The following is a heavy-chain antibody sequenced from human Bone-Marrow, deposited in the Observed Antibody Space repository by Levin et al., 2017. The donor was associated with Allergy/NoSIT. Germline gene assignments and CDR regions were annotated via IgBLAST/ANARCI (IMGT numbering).Heavy chain of an antibody. D-gene: IGHD3-3*01. CDR1: GFFFSNYA. CDR2: MSGTGGLT. J-gene: IGHJ4*02. Sequence: PGGSLRLSCATSGFFFSNYAMTWVRQAPGKGLEWVSTMSGTGGLTHYADSVKGRFTISRDNANNALYLQMNSLRPQDTAVYYCPRARSTTFFGMSLERTFYYWGLGTLVTVSS. CDR3: PRARSTTFFGMSLERTFYY. V-gene: IGHV3-23*01.